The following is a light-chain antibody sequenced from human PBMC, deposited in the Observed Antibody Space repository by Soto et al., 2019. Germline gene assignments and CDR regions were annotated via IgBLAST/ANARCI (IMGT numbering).Light chain of an antibody. J-gene: IGLJ2*01. CDR1: SSDVGSYNL. CDR3: SSYAGYSTSVV. V-gene: IGLV2-23*01. Sequence: QSALTQPASVSGSPGQSITISCTGTSSDVGSYNLVSWYQQHPGKAPKLMIYEANKRPSGVSDRFSGSKSGNTASLTISGLQAEDEAEYYCSSYAGYSTSVVFGRGTKVTVL. CDR2: EAN.